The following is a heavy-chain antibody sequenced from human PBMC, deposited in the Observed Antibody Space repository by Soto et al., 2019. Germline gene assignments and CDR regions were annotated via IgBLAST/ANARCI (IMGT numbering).Heavy chain of an antibody. CDR2: IYHSGST. CDR1: GGSISSSNW. V-gene: IGHV4-4*02. J-gene: IGHJ6*02. D-gene: IGHD3-9*01. CDR3: ARDPLRYFDWLPDYYYYGMDV. Sequence: SETLSLTCAVSGGSISSSNWWSWVRQPPGKGLEWIGEIYHSGSTNYNPSLKSRVTISVDKSKNQISLKLSSVTAADTAVYYCARDPLRYFDWLPDYYYYGMDVWGQGTTVTVSS.